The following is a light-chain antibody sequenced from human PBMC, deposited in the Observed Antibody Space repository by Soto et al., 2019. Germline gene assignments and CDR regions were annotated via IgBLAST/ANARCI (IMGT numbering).Light chain of an antibody. CDR2: GNS. CDR3: QSYDSSLSGSV. Sequence: QSALTQPASVSGSPGQSITISCSGTSSDIGAYDLVSWYQQLPGTAPKLLIYGNSNRPSGVPDRFSGSKSVTSASLAITGLQAEDEADYYCQSYDSSLSGSVFGTGTKVTVL. CDR1: SSDIGAYDL. J-gene: IGLJ1*01. V-gene: IGLV1-40*01.